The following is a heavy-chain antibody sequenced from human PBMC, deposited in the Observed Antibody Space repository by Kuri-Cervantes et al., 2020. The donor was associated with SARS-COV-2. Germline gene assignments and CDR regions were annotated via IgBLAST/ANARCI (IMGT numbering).Heavy chain of an antibody. J-gene: IGHJ6*02. D-gene: IGHD4-17*01. Sequence: GSLRLSCTVSGGSISSGGYYWSWIRQHPGKGLEWIGYIYYSGSTNYNPSLNSRVTISGDTSKNQFSLKLSSVTAADTAVYYCARGDRDYLLGYYKGMDVWGQGTTVTVSS. V-gene: IGHV4-61*08. CDR2: IYYSGST. CDR3: ARGDRDYLLGYYKGMDV. CDR1: GGSISSGGYY.